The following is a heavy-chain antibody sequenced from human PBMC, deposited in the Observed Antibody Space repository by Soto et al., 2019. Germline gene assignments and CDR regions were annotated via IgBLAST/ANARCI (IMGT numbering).Heavy chain of an antibody. J-gene: IGHJ1*01. D-gene: IGHD3-10*01. V-gene: IGHV4-34*01. CDR3: ARDKFPAMVRGVNVGFQH. CDR1: GGSFSGYY. Sequence: QVQLQQWGAGLLKPSETLSLTCAVYGGSFSGYYWSWIRQPPGKGLEWIREINHSGSTNYNPSLKSRVTISVDTSKNQFSLKLSSVTAADTAVYYCARDKFPAMVRGVNVGFQHWGQGTLVTVSS. CDR2: INHSGST.